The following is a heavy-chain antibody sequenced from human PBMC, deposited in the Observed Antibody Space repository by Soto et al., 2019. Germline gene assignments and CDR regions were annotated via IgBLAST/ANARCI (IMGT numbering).Heavy chain of an antibody. CDR1: GFTFSSYA. CDR3: ASLGNTYYYGSGSFRNWFDP. D-gene: IGHD3-10*01. V-gene: IGHV3-30-3*01. Sequence: QVQLVESGGGVVQPGRSPRLSCAASGFTFSSYAMHWVRQAPGKGLEWEAVISYDGSNKYYADSVKGRFTISRDNSKNTLYLQMNSLRAEDTAVYYCASLGNTYYYGSGSFRNWFDPWGQGTLVTVSS. J-gene: IGHJ5*02. CDR2: ISYDGSNK.